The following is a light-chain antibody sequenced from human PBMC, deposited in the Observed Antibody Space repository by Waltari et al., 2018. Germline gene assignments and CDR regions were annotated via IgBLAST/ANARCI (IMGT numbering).Light chain of an antibody. CDR2: VNRDGSH. V-gene: IGLV4-69*01. Sequence: QLVLTQSPSASPPLEASVNLTSTLTGGHTANVIPWLNQRPGKGPRYLMKVNRDGSHSKGDEIPDRFSGSSSGAERYLTISSLQSDDEADYYCETGGHGTWVFGGGTKLTVL. CDR3: ETGGHGTWV. CDR1: GGHTANV. J-gene: IGLJ3*02.